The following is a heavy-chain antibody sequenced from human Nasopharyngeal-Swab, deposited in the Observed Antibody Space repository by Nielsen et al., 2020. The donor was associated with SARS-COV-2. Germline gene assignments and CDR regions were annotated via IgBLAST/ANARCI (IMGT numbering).Heavy chain of an antibody. CDR2: IVGTGGST. Sequence: GESLKLSCAASGFPFRRYAMSWVLHAPGPGLECVSAIVGTGGSTYYADSVKGQFTISRDNSKNTLYLQMNSLRAEDTAVYYCAKDRGCSGGSCYVHWYFDLWGRGTLVTVSS. J-gene: IGHJ2*01. V-gene: IGHV3-23*01. D-gene: IGHD2-15*01. CDR3: AKDRGCSGGSCYVHWYFDL. CDR1: GFPFRRYA.